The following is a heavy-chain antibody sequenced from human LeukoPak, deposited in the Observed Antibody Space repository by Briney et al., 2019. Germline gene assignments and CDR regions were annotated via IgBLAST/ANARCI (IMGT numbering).Heavy chain of an antibody. V-gene: IGHV1-18*01. CDR1: GYTFTSYG. Sequence: ASVKVSCKASGYTFTSYGISWVRQAPGQGLEWMGWISAYNGNTNYAQKLQGRVTMTTDTSTSTAYMELRSLRSDDTAVYYCASVSSSWHGVYYFDYWGQGTLVTVSS. CDR3: ASVSSSWHGVYYFDY. CDR2: ISAYNGNT. J-gene: IGHJ4*02. D-gene: IGHD6-13*01.